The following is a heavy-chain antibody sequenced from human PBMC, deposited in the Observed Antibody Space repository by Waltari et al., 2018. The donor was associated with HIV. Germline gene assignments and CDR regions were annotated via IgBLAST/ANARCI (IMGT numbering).Heavy chain of an antibody. Sequence: QVQLVESGGGVVQNGRSLRLSCAASGFIFGSYGMHWVRQAPGKGLEWVAVIWYDGSNEYYAESVKGRFTISRDNSKNTLNLQMDNLRVEDTGVYYCARGGNIAVAGLANNWFDPWGQGALVSVSS. J-gene: IGHJ5*02. CDR1: GFIFGSYG. CDR3: ARGGNIAVAGLANNWFDP. CDR2: IWYDGSNE. V-gene: IGHV3-33*01. D-gene: IGHD6-19*01.